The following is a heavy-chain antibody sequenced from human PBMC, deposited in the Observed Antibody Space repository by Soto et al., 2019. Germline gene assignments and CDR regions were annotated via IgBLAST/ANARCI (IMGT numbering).Heavy chain of an antibody. V-gene: IGHV5-51*01. D-gene: IGHD3-10*01. CDR1: GYSFTSYW. J-gene: IGHJ6*02. Sequence: GESLKISCKGSGYSFTSYWTAWVRQMPGKGLEWMGFIYPGDSDTRYSPSFQGQVTISADKSINTAYLQWRTLKPSDTAIYYCARHMEAHSHFYYGLDVWGQGTTVTVSS. CDR3: ARHMEAHSHFYYGLDV. CDR2: IYPGDSDT.